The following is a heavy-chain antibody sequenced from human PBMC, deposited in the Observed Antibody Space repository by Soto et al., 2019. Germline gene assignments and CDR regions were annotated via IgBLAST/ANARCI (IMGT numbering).Heavy chain of an antibody. J-gene: IGHJ6*02. D-gene: IGHD6-6*01. Sequence: EVQLVESGGGLVQPGGSLRLSCAASGFSFSTYSMNWVRQAPGKGLEWVSYISSRSYTIYYIDSVKGRFTISRDNAKSSLYLQMNSLRDEDTAVYYCARGASSSDNGMDVWGQGTTVTVSS. CDR2: ISSRSYTI. CDR3: ARGASSSDNGMDV. V-gene: IGHV3-48*02. CDR1: GFSFSTYS.